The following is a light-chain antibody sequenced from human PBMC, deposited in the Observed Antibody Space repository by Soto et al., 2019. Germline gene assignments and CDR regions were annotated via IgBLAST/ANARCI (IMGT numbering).Light chain of an antibody. CDR3: ATWDDSRKGV. CDR1: SSDVGGAYNY. Sequence: QSVLTQPASVSGSPGQSITISCTGTSSDVGGAYNYVSWYQQHPGKAPKLMIYEVIHRPSGVPDRFSGSKSGASASLAISGLQPEDEATYYCATWDDSRKGVFGTGTKLTVL. V-gene: IGLV2-14*01. J-gene: IGLJ1*01. CDR2: EVI.